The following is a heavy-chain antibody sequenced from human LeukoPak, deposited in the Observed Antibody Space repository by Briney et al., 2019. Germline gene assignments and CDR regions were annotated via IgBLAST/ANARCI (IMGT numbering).Heavy chain of an antibody. J-gene: IGHJ2*01. CDR3: ARVVGAGYLDL. V-gene: IGHV3-53*01. CDR1: GFTVSINY. Sequence: PGGSLRLSCAASGFTVSINYMSWVRQAPGKGLEWVSVIYSSGGTSYADSVKGRFTISRDNSKNTLSLQMNSLRAEDTAVYYCARVVGAGYLDLWGRGTLVTVSS. D-gene: IGHD1-26*01. CDR2: IYSSGGT.